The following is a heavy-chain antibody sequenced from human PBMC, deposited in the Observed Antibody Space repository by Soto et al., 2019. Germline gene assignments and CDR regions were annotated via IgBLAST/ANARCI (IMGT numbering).Heavy chain of an antibody. J-gene: IGHJ4*02. V-gene: IGHV1-18*04. Sequence: QVQLVQSGAEVKKPGASVKVSCKASGFTFTSYGVSWVRQAPGQGLEWMGWISAYNGNTNYAQKLQGRVTMTTDTSTSTAYMELRSLRSDDTALYYCARLSPRGYSSGWTDYWGQGTLVTVSS. CDR2: ISAYNGNT. D-gene: IGHD6-19*01. CDR1: GFTFTSYG. CDR3: ARLSPRGYSSGWTDY.